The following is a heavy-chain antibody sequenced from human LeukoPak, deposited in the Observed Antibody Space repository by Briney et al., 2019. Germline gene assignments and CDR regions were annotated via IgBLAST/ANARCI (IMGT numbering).Heavy chain of an antibody. V-gene: IGHV1-18*01. J-gene: IGHJ4*02. CDR1: GYTFTSYG. CDR3: ARGSPPRRNYDSRGYYSFYFDY. Sequence: ASVKVSCKASGYTFTSYGISWVRQAPGQGLEWMGWISAYNGNTHYAQKLQGRVTMTTDTSTSTVYMELRSLRSDDTAVYYCARGSPPRRNYDSRGYYSFYFDYWGQGTLVTVSS. CDR2: ISAYNGNT. D-gene: IGHD3-22*01.